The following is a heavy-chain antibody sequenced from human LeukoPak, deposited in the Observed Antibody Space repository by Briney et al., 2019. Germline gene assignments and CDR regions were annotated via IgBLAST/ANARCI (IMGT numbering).Heavy chain of an antibody. CDR2: ISYNGRC. V-gene: IGHV4-39*01. CDR1: GGSISSSSSY. D-gene: IGHD6-13*01. CDR3: ARVLAAAAHFDY. Sequence: PLETLSLTCTVSGGSISSSSSYWGWIRQPPGKGLEWIDSISYNGRCYYNPSLKSRVNISVDPSKMQFSLKLRSVTAADTAVYYCARVLAAAAHFDYWGKGTLVT. J-gene: IGHJ4*02.